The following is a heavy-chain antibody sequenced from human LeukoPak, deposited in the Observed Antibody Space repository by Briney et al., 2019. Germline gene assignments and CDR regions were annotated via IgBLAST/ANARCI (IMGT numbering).Heavy chain of an antibody. CDR2: TNPDGSNT. Sequence: GGSLRLSCAGSEFTFTSHWVYWVRQAPGRALLWVSRTNPDGSNTAYADSVRGRFTISRDNAKYTLYLQMDSLRAEDTAMYYCVSTGFDIWGQGTMVTVSS. J-gene: IGHJ3*02. V-gene: IGHV3-74*01. CDR1: EFTFTSHW. CDR3: VSTGFDI. D-gene: IGHD1-1*01.